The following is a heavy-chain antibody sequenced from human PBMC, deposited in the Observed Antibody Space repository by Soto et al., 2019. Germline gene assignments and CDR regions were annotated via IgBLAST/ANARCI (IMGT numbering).Heavy chain of an antibody. CDR3: AKWGYYDSPYGMDV. J-gene: IGHJ6*02. CDR1: GFTFSSYG. V-gene: IGHV3-30*18. CDR2: ISYDGSNK. Sequence: PGGSLRLSCAASGFTFSSYGMHWVRQAPGKGLEWVAVISYDGSNKYYADSVKGRFTISRDNSKNTLYLQMNSLRAEDTAVYYCAKWGYYDSPYGMDVWGQGTTVTVSS. D-gene: IGHD3-3*01.